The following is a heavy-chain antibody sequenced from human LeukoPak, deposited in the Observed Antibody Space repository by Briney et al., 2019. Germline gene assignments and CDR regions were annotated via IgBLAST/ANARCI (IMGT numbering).Heavy chain of an antibody. CDR1: GGSFSGYY. V-gene: IGHV4-34*01. D-gene: IGHD5-24*01. CDR3: AVEMATQAK. CDR2: INHSGST. Sequence: SETLSLTCAVYGGSFSGYYWSWIRQPPGKGLEWIGEINHSGSTNYNPSLKSRVTISVDMSKNQFSLKLSSVTAADTAVYYCAVEMATQAKWGQGTLVTVSS. J-gene: IGHJ4*02.